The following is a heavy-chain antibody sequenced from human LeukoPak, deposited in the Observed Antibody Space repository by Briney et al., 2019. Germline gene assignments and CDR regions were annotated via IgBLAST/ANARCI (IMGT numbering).Heavy chain of an antibody. CDR2: IRSKAYGGTT. CDR3: TRYSTLSTVTVTFDY. CDR1: GFTFRDYA. J-gene: IGHJ4*02. Sequence: GRSLRLSCTASGFTFRDYAMSGVRQAPGKGREGVGFIRSKAYGGTTEYAASVKGRFTISRDHSKSIAYLQINSLKTEDTAVYYCTRYSTLSTVTVTFDYWGQGTLVTVSS. D-gene: IGHD4-17*01. V-gene: IGHV3-49*04.